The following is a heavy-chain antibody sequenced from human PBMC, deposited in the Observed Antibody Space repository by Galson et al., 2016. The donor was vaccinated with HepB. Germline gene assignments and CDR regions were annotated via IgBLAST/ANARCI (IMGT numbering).Heavy chain of an antibody. CDR2: IYYSGST. Sequence: SETLSLTCTVSGGSISSSSYYWGWIRQPPGKGLEWIGSIYYSGSTYYNPSLKSRVTISVDTSKNQFSLKLSSVTAADTAVYYCARGRFYFDYWGQGTLVTVSS. CDR1: GGSISSSSYY. D-gene: IGHD3-10*01. CDR3: ARGRFYFDY. J-gene: IGHJ4*02. V-gene: IGHV4-39*07.